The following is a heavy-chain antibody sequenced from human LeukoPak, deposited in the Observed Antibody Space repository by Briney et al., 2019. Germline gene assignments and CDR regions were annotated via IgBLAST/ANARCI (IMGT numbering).Heavy chain of an antibody. CDR3: AKDHVNAGRLDY. V-gene: IGHV3-23*01. Sequence: GGSLRLSCAASGFSFSNFAMAWVRQAPGKGLEWLSLITGTSGRTYYAASVKGRFTISRDNSKNTVYLQMDNLRAEDTALYYCAKDHVNAGRLDYWGQGTPVTVSS. J-gene: IGHJ4*02. D-gene: IGHD6-13*01. CDR1: GFSFSNFA. CDR2: ITGTSGRT.